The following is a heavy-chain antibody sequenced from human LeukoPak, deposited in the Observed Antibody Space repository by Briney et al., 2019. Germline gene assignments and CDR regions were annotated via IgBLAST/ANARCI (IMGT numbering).Heavy chain of an antibody. CDR3: ALQSGSYSGSPHFDY. J-gene: IGHJ4*02. CDR1: GFTVSSNY. V-gene: IGHV3-53*01. Sequence: GGSLRLSCAASGFTVSSNYMSWVRQAPGKGLEWVSVIYSGGSTYYADSVKGRFTISRDNSKNTLYLQMNSLRAEDTAVYYCALQSGSYSGSPHFDYWGQGTLVTVSS. D-gene: IGHD1-26*01. CDR2: IYSGGST.